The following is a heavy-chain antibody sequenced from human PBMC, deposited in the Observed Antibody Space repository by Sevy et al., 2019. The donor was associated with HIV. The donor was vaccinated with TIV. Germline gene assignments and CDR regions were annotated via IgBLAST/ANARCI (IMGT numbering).Heavy chain of an antibody. CDR3: AREVGGTYYFDF. CDR2: IITSDGQT. D-gene: IGHD6-19*01. V-gene: IGHV1-46*01. Sequence: ASVKVSCKTSGYTFTNYYMHWVRQAPGQGLEFMGGIITSDGQTGYAQKFQDRLILTRDTSTNTVFMELSSLRSEDMALYFCAREVGGTYYFDFWGQGTLVTVSS. CDR1: GYTFTNYY. J-gene: IGHJ4*02.